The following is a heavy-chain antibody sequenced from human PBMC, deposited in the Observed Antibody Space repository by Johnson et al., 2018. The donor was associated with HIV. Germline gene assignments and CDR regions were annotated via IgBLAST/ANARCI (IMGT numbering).Heavy chain of an antibody. V-gene: IGHV3-20*04. D-gene: IGHD3-22*01. CDR2: INWNGGST. Sequence: EVQLVESGGGVVRPGGSLRLSCATSGFSFDDYGMSWVRQAPGKGLEWVSDINWNGGSTGYADSVKGRFTISRDNAKNSLYLQMNSLRAEDTALYYCARTTYYYDSSGYDAFDIWGQGTMVTVSS. CDR3: ARTTYYYDSSGYDAFDI. J-gene: IGHJ3*02. CDR1: GFSFDDYG.